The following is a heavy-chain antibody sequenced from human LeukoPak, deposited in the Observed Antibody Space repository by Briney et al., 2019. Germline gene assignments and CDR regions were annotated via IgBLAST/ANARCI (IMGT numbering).Heavy chain of an antibody. Sequence: PSETLSLTCTVSGGSISSYYWSWIRQPPGKGLEWIGYIYYSGSTNYNPSLKSRVTISVDTSKNQFSLKLSSVTAADTAVYYCARMLRGGMNYDAFDIWGQGTMVTVSS. D-gene: IGHD4-23*01. CDR3: ARMLRGGMNYDAFDI. V-gene: IGHV4-59*01. J-gene: IGHJ3*02. CDR2: IYYSGST. CDR1: GGSISSYY.